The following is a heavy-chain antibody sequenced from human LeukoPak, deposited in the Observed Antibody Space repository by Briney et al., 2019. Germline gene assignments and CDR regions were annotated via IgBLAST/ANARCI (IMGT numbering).Heavy chain of an antibody. CDR1: GGSISSSNW. D-gene: IGHD3-3*01. CDR3: ARSNYDFWSGYYYYYYMDV. J-gene: IGHJ6*03. CDR2: IYHSGST. Sequence: SGTLSLTCAVSGGSISSSNWWSWVRQPPGKGLEWIGEIYHSGSTNYNPSLKSRVTISVDKSKNQFSLKLSSVTAADTAVYYCARSNYDFWSGYYYYYYMDVWGKGTTVTVSS. V-gene: IGHV4-4*02.